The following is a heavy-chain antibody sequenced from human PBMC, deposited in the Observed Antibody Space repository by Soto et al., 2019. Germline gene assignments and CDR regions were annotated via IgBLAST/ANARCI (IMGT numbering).Heavy chain of an antibody. CDR1: GYTFTSYD. V-gene: IGHV1-8*01. Sequence: QVQLVQSGAEVKKPGASVKVSCKASGYTFTSYDINWVRQATGQGLEWMGWMNPNSGKTGYAQKFQGRVTMTRSTSRSTAYMELSSLRSEDTAVYYCARGITIFGVVDPGGQGTLVTVSS. J-gene: IGHJ5*02. D-gene: IGHD3-3*01. CDR3: ARGITIFGVVDP. CDR2: MNPNSGKT.